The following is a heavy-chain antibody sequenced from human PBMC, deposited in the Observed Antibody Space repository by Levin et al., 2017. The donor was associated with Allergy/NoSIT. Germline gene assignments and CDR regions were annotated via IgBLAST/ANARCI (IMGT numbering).Heavy chain of an antibody. J-gene: IGHJ3*02. V-gene: IGHV1-69*13. CDR1: GGTFSSYA. D-gene: IGHD6-13*01. CDR2: IIPIFGTA. Sequence: SVKVSCKASGGTFSSYAISWVRQAPGQGLEWMGGIIPIFGTAHYTQKFQGRVTITADESTSTAYMELSSLRSDDTALYYCARKYSTSWYDAFDMWGQGTMVTVSS. CDR3: ARKYSTSWYDAFDM.